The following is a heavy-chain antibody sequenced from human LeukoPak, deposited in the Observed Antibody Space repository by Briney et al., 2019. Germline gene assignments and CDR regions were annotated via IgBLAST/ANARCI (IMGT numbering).Heavy chain of an antibody. CDR1: GGSFSGYY. D-gene: IGHD2-15*01. Sequence: SETLSLTCAVYGGSFSGYYWSWIRQPPGKGLEWIGSIYYSGSTNYNPSLKSRVTISVDTSKNQFSLKLSSVTAADTAVYYCARSGAGGYCSGGSCYSEYFQHWGQGTLVTVSS. J-gene: IGHJ1*01. CDR3: ARSGAGGYCSGGSCYSEYFQH. CDR2: IYYSGST. V-gene: IGHV4-59*01.